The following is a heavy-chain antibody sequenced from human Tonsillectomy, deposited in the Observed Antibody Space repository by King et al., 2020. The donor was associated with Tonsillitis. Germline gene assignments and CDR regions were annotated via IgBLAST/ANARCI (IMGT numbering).Heavy chain of an antibody. D-gene: IGHD6-13*01. CDR1: GFTFSSYE. CDR2: IISRGITI. J-gene: IGHJ6*03. Sequence: VQLVESGGGLVQPGGSLRLSCAASGFTFSSYEMNWVRQAPGKGLEWGSYIISRGITIYYADSVKGRFTISRDNAKNSLYLQMNSLRAEDTAVYYCARDPYSSIDYYYYYYYMDVWGKGTTVTVSS. V-gene: IGHV3-48*03. CDR3: ARDPYSSIDYYYYYYYMDV.